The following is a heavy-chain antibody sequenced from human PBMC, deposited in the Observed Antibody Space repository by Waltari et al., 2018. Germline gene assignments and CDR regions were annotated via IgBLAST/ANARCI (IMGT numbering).Heavy chain of an antibody. Sequence: EVQLVESGGGLVKPGGSLRLSCAASGFTFSSYSMNWVRQAPGKGLEWVSSISSSSSYIYYADSVKGRFTISRDNAKNSLYLQMNSLRAEDTAVYYCARVPIPFIAAAGHFDYWGQGTLVTVSS. CDR1: GFTFSSYS. CDR2: ISSSSSYI. D-gene: IGHD6-13*01. V-gene: IGHV3-21*01. J-gene: IGHJ4*02. CDR3: ARVPIPFIAAAGHFDY.